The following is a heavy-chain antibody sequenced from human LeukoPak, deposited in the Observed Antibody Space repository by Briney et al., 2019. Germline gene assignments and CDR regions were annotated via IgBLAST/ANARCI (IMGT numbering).Heavy chain of an antibody. CDR3: ARRVRRGFWSGYQY. CDR1: GGSISSYY. Sequence: SETLSLTCTVSGGSISSYYWSWIRQPPGKGLEWIGYIYYSGSTNYNPSLKSRVTISVDTSKNQFSLKLSSVTAADTAVYYCARRVRRGFWSGYQYWGQGTLVTVSS. V-gene: IGHV4-59*12. CDR2: IYYSGST. D-gene: IGHD3-3*01. J-gene: IGHJ4*02.